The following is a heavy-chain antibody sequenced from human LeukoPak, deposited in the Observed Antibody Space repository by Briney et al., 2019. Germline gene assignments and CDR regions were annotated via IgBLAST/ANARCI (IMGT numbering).Heavy chain of an antibody. D-gene: IGHD2-21*02. CDR2: ISDIGTTT. V-gene: IGHV3-48*03. CDR1: GFSFGSYE. CDR3: ARDRSKVTAYDDALDI. J-gene: IGHJ3*02. Sequence: SGGFLRLSCVGSGFSFGSYEINWVRQAPGKGLEWVSYISDIGTTTHYADSVKGRFTIFRDNAKNSVYLLMDSLMAEDTAIYYCARDRSKVTAYDDALDIWGQGTMVTVSS.